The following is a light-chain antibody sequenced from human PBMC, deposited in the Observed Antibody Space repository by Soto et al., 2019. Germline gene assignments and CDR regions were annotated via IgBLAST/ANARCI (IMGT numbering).Light chain of an antibody. CDR1: QSLVHRDGNTY. J-gene: IGKJ2*01. V-gene: IGKV2-24*01. CDR2: MIS. CDR3: TQAKQPHT. Sequence: EIVMTQTPLSSRVTLGQPASISCRSSQSLVHRDGNTYLSWLHQRPGQPPRLLIYMISDRFSGVPDRFSGSGAGTDFTLQIRRVEGEDVGVYYCTQAKQPHTFGQGTKLEIE.